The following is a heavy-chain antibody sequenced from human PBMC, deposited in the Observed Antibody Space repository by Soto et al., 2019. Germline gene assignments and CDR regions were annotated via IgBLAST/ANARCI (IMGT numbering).Heavy chain of an antibody. CDR3: ARDQPGYSYGYGLGY. CDR2: ISSSSSYK. J-gene: IGHJ4*02. D-gene: IGHD5-18*01. Sequence: EVQLVESGGGLVKPGGPLRLSFAASGFTLSTKRWTWARQAPGKGLEWVSSISSSSSYKYYADSVKGRFTISRDNSKNSLYLQMNSLRAEDTAVYYCARDQPGYSYGYGLGYWGQGTLVTVSS. V-gene: IGHV3-21*01. CDR1: GFTLSTKR.